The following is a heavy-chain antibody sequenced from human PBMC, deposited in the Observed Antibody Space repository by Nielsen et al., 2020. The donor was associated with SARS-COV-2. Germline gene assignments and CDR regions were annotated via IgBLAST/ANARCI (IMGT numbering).Heavy chain of an antibody. D-gene: IGHD3-9*01. Sequence: LRLSCAVSGGSISSGGYSWSWIRQPPGKGLEWIGYIYHSGSTYYNPSLKSRVTISVDRSKNQFSLKLSSVTAADTAVYYCARGATYYDILTGYYGGGWFDPWGQGTLVTVSS. J-gene: IGHJ5*02. CDR1: GGSISSGGYS. CDR3: ARGATYYDILTGYYGGGWFDP. V-gene: IGHV4-30-2*01. CDR2: IYHSGST.